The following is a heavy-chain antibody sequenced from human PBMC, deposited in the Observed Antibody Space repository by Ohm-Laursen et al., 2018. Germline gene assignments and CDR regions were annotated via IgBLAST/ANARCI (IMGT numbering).Heavy chain of an antibody. D-gene: IGHD3-3*01. CDR2: IYSGGNT. Sequence: SLRLSCAASGFTVSSNYMSWVRQAPGKGLEWVSIIYSGGNTYYADSVKGRFTISRDNSKITLYLQMNNLRAEDSAVYYCASYYGGYDPWGQGTLVTVSS. V-gene: IGHV3-53*01. CDR1: GFTVSSNY. J-gene: IGHJ5*02. CDR3: ASYYGGYDP.